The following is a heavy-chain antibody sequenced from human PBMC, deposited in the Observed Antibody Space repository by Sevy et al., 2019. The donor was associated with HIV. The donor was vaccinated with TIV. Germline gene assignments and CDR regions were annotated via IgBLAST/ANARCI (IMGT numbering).Heavy chain of an antibody. Sequence: GGSLRLSCATSGFSFNIYAMSWVRQAPGKGLESVSTIGGGDTYYADSVKGRFTISRDDSKSAVYLQMNSLRADDTAVYYCAKDGVSRNKLWDWFDPWDQGPLVTVSS. J-gene: IGHJ5*02. V-gene: IGHV3-23*01. CDR2: IGGGDT. D-gene: IGHD2-21*01. CDR1: GFSFNIYA. CDR3: AKDGVSRNKLWDWFDP.